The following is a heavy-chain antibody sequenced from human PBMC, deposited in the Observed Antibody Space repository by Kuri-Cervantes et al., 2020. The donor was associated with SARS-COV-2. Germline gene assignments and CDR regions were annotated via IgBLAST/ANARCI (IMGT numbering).Heavy chain of an antibody. J-gene: IGHJ4*02. Sequence: GSLRLSCAVSGYSISSGCYWGWIRQPPGKGLEWIGSIYHSGSTYYNPSLKSRVTISVDTSKNQFSLKLSSVTAADTAVYYCARLSSIAAPTDYWGQGTLVTVSS. CDR2: IYHSGST. CDR1: GYSISSGCY. V-gene: IGHV4-38-2*01. CDR3: ARLSSIAAPTDY. D-gene: IGHD6-6*01.